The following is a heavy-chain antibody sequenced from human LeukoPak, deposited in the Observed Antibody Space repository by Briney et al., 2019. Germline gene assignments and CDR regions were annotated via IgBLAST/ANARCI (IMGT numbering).Heavy chain of an antibody. D-gene: IGHD3-3*01. CDR1: GYTFTSYD. Sequence: ASVKVSCKASGYTFTSYDINWVRQATGQGLEWMGWMNPNSGNTGYAQKSQGRFTMTTDTSTSTAYMELRSLRSDDTAVYYCARDSLHFGVAEMFDPWGQGTLVTVSS. CDR2: MNPNSGNT. J-gene: IGHJ5*02. CDR3: ARDSLHFGVAEMFDP. V-gene: IGHV1-8*01.